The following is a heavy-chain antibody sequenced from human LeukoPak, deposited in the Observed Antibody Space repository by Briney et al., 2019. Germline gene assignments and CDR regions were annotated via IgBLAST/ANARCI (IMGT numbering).Heavy chain of an antibody. D-gene: IGHD3-10*02. J-gene: IGHJ6*04. CDR3: ITMIGGV. Sequence: GGSLRLCCAVSGFTFTDTYMTWIRQAPGKGLESLSYISPSGTDISYADSVKGRFTISRDNAKNSLYLQMNSLRAEDTAVYYCITMIGGVWGKGTTVTISS. CDR1: GFTFTDTY. V-gene: IGHV3-11*04. CDR2: ISPSGTDI.